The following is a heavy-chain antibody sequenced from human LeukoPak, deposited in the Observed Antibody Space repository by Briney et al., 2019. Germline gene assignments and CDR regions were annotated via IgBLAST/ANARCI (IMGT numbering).Heavy chain of an antibody. CDR2: FYSGGNN. CDR1: RFSVSSDH. V-gene: IGHV3-53*01. D-gene: IGHD3-10*01. J-gene: IGHJ4*02. CDR3: AKARGGD. Sequence: GGTLSLSCAASRFSVSSDHMSRVRQAPGQGLEWVSLFYSGGNNYSADSVKGRFTISRDDSKNTVYLQMNSLRAEDTAAYYCAKARGGDWGQGTLVTVSS.